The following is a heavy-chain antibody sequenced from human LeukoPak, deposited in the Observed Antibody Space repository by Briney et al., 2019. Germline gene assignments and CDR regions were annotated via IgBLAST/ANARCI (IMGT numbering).Heavy chain of an antibody. V-gene: IGHV1-2*02. D-gene: IGHD3-9*01. CDR1: GYTFTGYY. CDR3: ARESAYYDILTGYLDY. J-gene: IGHJ4*02. Sequence: GASVKVSCKASGYTFTGYYMHWVRQAPGQGLEWMGWINPNSGGTNYAQKFQGRVTMTRDTSISTAYMELSRLRSDDTAVYYCARESAYYDILTGYLDYWGQGALVTVSS. CDR2: INPNSGGT.